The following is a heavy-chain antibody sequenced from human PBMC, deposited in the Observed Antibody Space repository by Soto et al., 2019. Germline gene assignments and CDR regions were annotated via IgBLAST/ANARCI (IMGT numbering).Heavy chain of an antibody. V-gene: IGHV4-31*03. CDR1: GGSISSGGYY. Sequence: PSETLSFTCTVSGGSISSGGYYWSWIRQHPGKGLEWIGYIYYSGSTYYNPSLKSRVTISVDTSKNQFSLKLSSVTAADTAVYYCARDKSYDSSGYPYYYYGMDVWGQGTTVTVSS. CDR2: IYYSGST. CDR3: ARDKSYDSSGYPYYYYGMDV. D-gene: IGHD3-22*01. J-gene: IGHJ6*02.